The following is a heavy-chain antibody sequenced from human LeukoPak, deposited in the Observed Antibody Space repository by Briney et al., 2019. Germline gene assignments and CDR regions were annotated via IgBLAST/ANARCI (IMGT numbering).Heavy chain of an antibody. D-gene: IGHD3-22*01. CDR3: ARGDSFSSDTSDLPHAFDV. Sequence: GGSLRLSCAASGFTVSNYAIHWVRQAPGKGLEWVAHISHDGSNEHYADSVKGRFTISRDNSRDTVSLQTNSLRPEDTAVYYCARGDSFSSDTSDLPHAFDVWGPGTMVTVSS. CDR1: GFTVSNYA. CDR2: ISHDGSNE. V-gene: IGHV3-30*04. J-gene: IGHJ3*01.